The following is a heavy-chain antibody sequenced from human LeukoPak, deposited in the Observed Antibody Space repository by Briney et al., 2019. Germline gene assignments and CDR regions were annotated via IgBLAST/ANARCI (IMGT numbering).Heavy chain of an antibody. D-gene: IGHD3-22*01. CDR2: IYYSGST. Sequence: SETLSLTCTVSGGSISSSSYYWGWIRQPPGKGLEWIGSIYYSGSTYYNPSLKSRVTISVDTSKNQFSLKLSSVTAADTAVYYCARAKKGTYYYDSSGPLDWFDPWGQGTLVTVSS. CDR3: ARAKKGTYYYDSSGPLDWFDP. J-gene: IGHJ5*02. V-gene: IGHV4-39*07. CDR1: GGSISSSSYY.